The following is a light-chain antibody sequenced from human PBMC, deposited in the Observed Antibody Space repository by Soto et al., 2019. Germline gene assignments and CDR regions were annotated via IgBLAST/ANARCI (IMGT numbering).Light chain of an antibody. CDR1: SSDVGSYNL. Sequence: QSALTQPASVSGSPVQSITISCTGTSSDVGSYNLVSWYQQHPGKAPKLMIYEGSKRPSGVSNRFSGSKSGNTASLTISGLQAEDEADYYCCSYAGSYVFGTGTKVTVL. V-gene: IGLV2-23*01. CDR2: EGS. J-gene: IGLJ1*01. CDR3: CSYAGSYV.